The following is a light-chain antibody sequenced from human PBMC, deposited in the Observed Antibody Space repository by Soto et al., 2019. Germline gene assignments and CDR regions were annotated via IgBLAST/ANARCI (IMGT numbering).Light chain of an antibody. Sequence: QSVLTQPPSASGSPGQSVTISCTGTSSDVGGYNYVSWYQHHPGKAPKLMIYDVSKRPSGVPDRFSGSKSGNTASPTVSGLQAEDEADYYCSSYAGSNNYVFGTGTKVTVL. V-gene: IGLV2-8*01. CDR1: SSDVGGYNY. J-gene: IGLJ1*01. CDR3: SSYAGSNNYV. CDR2: DVS.